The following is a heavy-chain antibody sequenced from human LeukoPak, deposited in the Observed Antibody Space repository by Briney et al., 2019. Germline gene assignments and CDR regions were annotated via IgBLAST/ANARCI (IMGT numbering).Heavy chain of an antibody. V-gene: IGHV4-39*01. Sequence: KPSETLSLTCTVSGGSISSRSYYWGGIRQPPGKGLGGIGGIFYSGTTYYNPSLKSRVAISEDTSKNQFSLKLTSVTAADTAVYYCARTSQSVTQTYYFDNWGQGTLVSVSS. D-gene: IGHD4-17*01. CDR2: IFYSGTT. J-gene: IGHJ4*02. CDR3: ARTSQSVTQTYYFDN. CDR1: GGSISSRSYY.